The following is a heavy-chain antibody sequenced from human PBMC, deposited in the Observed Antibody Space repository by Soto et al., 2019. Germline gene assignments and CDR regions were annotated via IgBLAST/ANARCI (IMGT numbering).Heavy chain of an antibody. J-gene: IGHJ4*02. CDR1: GFTFSTCV. CDR2: ITGSGTGT. D-gene: IGHD6-13*01. CDR3: AKGRSNGRWYAED. V-gene: IGHV3-23*01. Sequence: EVHLLESGGGLVHPGESLRLSCGASGFTFSTCVMTWVRQAPGKGLEWVSCITGSGTGTHYADSVKGRFTISRDNSKNTMYLQMNNLGVEDTGVYYCAKGRSNGRWYAEDWGQGTLVTVSS.